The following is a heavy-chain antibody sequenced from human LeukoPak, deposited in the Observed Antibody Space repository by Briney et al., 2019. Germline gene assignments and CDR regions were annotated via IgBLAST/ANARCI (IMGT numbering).Heavy chain of an antibody. V-gene: IGHV4-4*07. J-gene: IGHJ1*01. Sequence: SETLSLTCTVSGGSISGYFWSWIRQPAGRGLEWIGRIYATGTTNYNPSLKSRVTMSVDTSKNQFSLNLTSVTAADTAVYYCAREGGGSNRCLDWGQGTLVTVSS. D-gene: IGHD3-16*02. CDR1: GGSISGYF. CDR2: IYATGTT. CDR3: AREGGGSNRCLD.